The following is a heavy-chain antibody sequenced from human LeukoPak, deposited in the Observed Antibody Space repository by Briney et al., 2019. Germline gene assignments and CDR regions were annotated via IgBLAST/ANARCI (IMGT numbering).Heavy chain of an antibody. V-gene: IGHV3-23*01. J-gene: IGHJ4*02. D-gene: IGHD5-18*01. CDR1: GFTFDDYD. Sequence: PGGSLRLSCAASGFTFDDYDMSWVRQAPGKGLEWVSAISGSGGSPYSADSVKGRFTISRDNSKNTLYLQMNSLRAEDTAVYYCAKVGYTYGSPYFDYWGQGTLVTVSS. CDR3: AKVGYTYGSPYFDY. CDR2: ISGSGGSP.